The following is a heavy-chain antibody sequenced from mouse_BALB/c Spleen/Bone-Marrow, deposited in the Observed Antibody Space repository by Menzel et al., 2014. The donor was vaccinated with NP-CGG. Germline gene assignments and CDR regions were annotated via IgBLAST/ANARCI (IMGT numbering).Heavy chain of an antibody. CDR3: ARRVYYDYYAMDY. D-gene: IGHD1-1*01. Sequence: EVKLMESGPELVKPGASVKVSCKASGYTFTNYNMYWVKQSHGKSLEWIGYIDPYSGGSRYNQNFKGKATLTVDKSSSTSYIHLNSLTSEDSAVYYCARRVYYDYYAMDYWGQGTSVTVSS. J-gene: IGHJ4*01. V-gene: IGHV1S135*01. CDR2: IDPYSGGS. CDR1: GYTFTNYN.